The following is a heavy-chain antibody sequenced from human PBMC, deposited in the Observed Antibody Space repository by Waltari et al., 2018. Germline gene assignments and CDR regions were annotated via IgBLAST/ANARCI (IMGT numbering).Heavy chain of an antibody. CDR3: TRVFPGIGIIGNFDQ. CDR2: IWSDGSKV. Sequence: VQSGGGVVQPGKSLRLSCVGSGFNFNEYGMHWVRQAPGKGLDVVADIWSDGSKVHYADSVQGRFVISRDNSKKTLYLQMNSLGGEDTGLYYCTRVFPGIGIIGNFDQWGQGTQVTVSS. V-gene: IGHV3-33*01. CDR1: GFNFNEYG. J-gene: IGHJ4*02.